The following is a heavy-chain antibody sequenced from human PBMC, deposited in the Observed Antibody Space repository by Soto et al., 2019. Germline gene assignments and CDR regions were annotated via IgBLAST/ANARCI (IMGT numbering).Heavy chain of an antibody. J-gene: IGHJ6*02. CDR2: IYPGDSDT. CDR1: GYSFTSYW. V-gene: IGHV5-51*01. Sequence: GESLKISCKGSGYSFTSYWIGWVRQMPGKGLEWMGIIYPGDSDTRYSPSFQGQVTISADKSISTAYLQWSSLKASDTAMYYCARHPYYYDSSGYYVNDYYYYGMDVWVQGTTVTVS. D-gene: IGHD3-22*01. CDR3: ARHPYYYDSSGYYVNDYYYYGMDV.